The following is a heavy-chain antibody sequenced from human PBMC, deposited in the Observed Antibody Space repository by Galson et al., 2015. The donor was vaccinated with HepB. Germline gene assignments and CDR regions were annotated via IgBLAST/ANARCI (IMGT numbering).Heavy chain of an antibody. D-gene: IGHD5-12*01. V-gene: IGHV1-69*13. CDR1: GGTFSSYA. Sequence: SVKVSCKASGGTFSSYAISWVRQAPGQGLEWMGGIIPIFGTANYAQKFQGRVTITADESTSTAYMELSSLRSEDTAVYYCARDQYGYSGYPGALDYWGQGTLVTVSS. CDR3: ARDQYGYSGYPGALDY. CDR2: IIPIFGTA. J-gene: IGHJ4*02.